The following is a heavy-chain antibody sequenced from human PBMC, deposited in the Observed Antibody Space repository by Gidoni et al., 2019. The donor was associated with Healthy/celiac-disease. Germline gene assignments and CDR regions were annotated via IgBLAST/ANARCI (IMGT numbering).Heavy chain of an antibody. V-gene: IGHV3-23*01. J-gene: IGHJ5*02. CDR1: GFTFSSYA. CDR3: AKKANWNQAWFDP. CDR2: ISGSGGST. Sequence: EVQLLESGGGLVQPGGSLRLSCSASGFTFSSYAMRWVRPAPGKGLEWVSAISGSGGSTYYADSVKGRFTISRDNSKNTLYLQMNSLRAEDTAVYYCAKKANWNQAWFDPWGQGTLVTVSS. D-gene: IGHD1-20*01.